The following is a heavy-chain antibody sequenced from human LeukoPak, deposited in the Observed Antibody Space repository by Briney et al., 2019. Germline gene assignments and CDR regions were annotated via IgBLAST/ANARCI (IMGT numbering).Heavy chain of an antibody. Sequence: SETLSLTCTVSGGSISSYYWSWIRQPPGKGLEWIGEINHSGSTNYNPSLKSRVTISVDSSKNPFSLKLSSVTAADTAVYYCASMIAEPNYYFGSGSYIPAFDYWGQGIMVTVSS. CDR2: INHSGST. D-gene: IGHD3-10*01. CDR3: ASMIAEPNYYFGSGSYIPAFDY. J-gene: IGHJ4*02. V-gene: IGHV4-34*01. CDR1: GGSISSYY.